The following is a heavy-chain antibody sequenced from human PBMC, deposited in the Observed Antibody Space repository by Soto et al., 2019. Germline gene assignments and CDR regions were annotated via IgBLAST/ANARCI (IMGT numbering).Heavy chain of an antibody. Sequence: QVQLVQSGAEVKKPGSSVKVSCKASGGTFSIYTISWVRQAPGQGLEWMGGSANSAQKFQGRLTVTADESTSTVYLELSSLTSEDTAVYYCAREGPPDIAWFDPWGREPWSVSPQ. CDR2: SA. CDR1: GGTFSIYT. D-gene: IGHD2-15*01. V-gene: IGHV1-69*01. CDR3: AREGPPDIAWFDP. J-gene: IGHJ5*02.